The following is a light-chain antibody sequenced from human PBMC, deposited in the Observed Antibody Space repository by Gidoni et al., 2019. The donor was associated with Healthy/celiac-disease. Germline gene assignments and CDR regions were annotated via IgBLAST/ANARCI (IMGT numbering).Light chain of an antibody. CDR2: DAS. Sequence: EIVLTQSTATLSLSPGERATLSCRASQSVSSYLAWYQQKPGQAPRLLIYDASNRATGIPARFSGSGSGTDFTLTISSLEPEDFAVYYCQQRSNWPGVTFGRGTRLEIK. CDR3: QQRSNWPGVT. CDR1: QSVSSY. V-gene: IGKV3-11*01. J-gene: IGKJ5*01.